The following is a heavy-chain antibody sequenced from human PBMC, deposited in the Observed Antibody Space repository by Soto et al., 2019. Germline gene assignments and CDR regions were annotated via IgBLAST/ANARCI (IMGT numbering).Heavy chain of an antibody. D-gene: IGHD3-10*01. CDR2: IYYSGST. V-gene: IGHV4-31*03. J-gene: IGHJ6*02. CDR1: GGSISSGGYY. CDR3: ASAVTMVRGVWVDV. Sequence: QVQLQESGPGLVKPSQTLSLTCTVSGGSISSGGYYWSWICQHPGKGLEWIGYIYYSGSTYYNPSPKSRVTISVDPSKNQVSLKLSSVTAADTAVYYCASAVTMVRGVWVDVWGQGTTVTVSS.